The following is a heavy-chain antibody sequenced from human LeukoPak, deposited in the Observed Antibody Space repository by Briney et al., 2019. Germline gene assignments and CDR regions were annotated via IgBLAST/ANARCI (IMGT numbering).Heavy chain of an antibody. J-gene: IGHJ5*02. V-gene: IGHV3-11*05. D-gene: IGHD2-2*01. CDR1: GFTFSDYD. Sequence: PGGSLRLSCAASGFTFSDYDMSWLRQAPGKGLESVSYISTSSEYIRDADSVKGRFTISRDNAKNSLYLQMNSLGADDTAVYYCARALSTHFDPWGRGTLVTVSS. CDR2: ISTSSEYI. CDR3: ARALSTHFDP.